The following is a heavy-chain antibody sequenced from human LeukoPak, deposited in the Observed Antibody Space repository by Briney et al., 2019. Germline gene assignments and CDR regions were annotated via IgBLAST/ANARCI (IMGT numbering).Heavy chain of an antibody. CDR1: GGSISSGDYY. Sequence: SETLSLTCTVSGGSISSGDYYWSWIRQPPGKGLEWIGYIYYSGSTYYNPSLKSRVTISVDTSKNQFSLKLSSVTAADTAVYYCAREGGSYYFDYWGQATLVTVSS. V-gene: IGHV4-30-4*08. J-gene: IGHJ4*02. CDR2: IYYSGST. CDR3: AREGGSYYFDY. D-gene: IGHD1-26*01.